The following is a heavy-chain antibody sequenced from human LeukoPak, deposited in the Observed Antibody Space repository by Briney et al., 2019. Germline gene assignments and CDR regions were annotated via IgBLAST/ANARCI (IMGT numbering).Heavy chain of an antibody. Sequence: GGSLRLSCAASGFTFSSYAMSWVREAPGKGVERVSAISGSGGSTYYADSVKGRFTISRDNSKNTLYLQMNSLRAGDTAVYYCAHYTVIDYWGQGTLVTVSS. CDR1: GFTFSSYA. CDR2: ISGSGGST. V-gene: IGHV3-23*01. J-gene: IGHJ4*02. CDR3: AHYTVIDY. D-gene: IGHD4-4*01.